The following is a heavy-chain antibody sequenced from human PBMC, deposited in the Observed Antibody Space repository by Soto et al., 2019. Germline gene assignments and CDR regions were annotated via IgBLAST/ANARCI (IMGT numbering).Heavy chain of an antibody. V-gene: IGHV3-9*01. D-gene: IGHD6-13*01. CDR3: AKEAADRYGMDV. CDR2: ISWNSGSI. CDR1: GFTFDDYA. J-gene: IGHJ6*02. Sequence: GWSLRLSCAASGFTFDDYAMHWVRQAPGKGLEWVSGISWNSGSIGYADSVKGRFTISRDNAKNSLYLQMNSLRAEDTALYYCAKEAADRYGMDVWDQGTTVTVSS.